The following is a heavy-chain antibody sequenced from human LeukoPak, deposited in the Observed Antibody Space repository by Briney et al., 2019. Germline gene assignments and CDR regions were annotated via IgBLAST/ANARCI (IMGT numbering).Heavy chain of an antibody. CDR2: IQYDGSNK. V-gene: IGHV3-30*02. D-gene: IGHD5-12*01. CDR1: GFTYSNYG. J-gene: IGHJ3*02. CDR3: AKVRSGQTAFDAFDI. Sequence: GGSLRLPCAASGFTYSNYGMDWVRQAPGKGLEWVAFIQYDGSNKYYADSVKGRFTISRDNTKNTLYLQMNSLRAEDTAVYYCAKVRSGQTAFDAFDIWGQGTMVTVSS.